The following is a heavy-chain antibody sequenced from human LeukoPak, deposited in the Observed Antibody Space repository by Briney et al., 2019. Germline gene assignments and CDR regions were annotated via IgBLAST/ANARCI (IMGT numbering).Heavy chain of an antibody. Sequence: PSETLSLTCTVSGDSLSNSLYYLGWIRPPPGNGLEWVGTIYYSGSTYYNPSLESRVTISIDTSKNQYSLKLNSVTAADTAVYYCARVLPQWLARYYFDYWGQGSLVTVSS. D-gene: IGHD6-19*01. V-gene: IGHV4-39*01. CDR3: ARVLPQWLARYYFDY. CDR1: GDSLSNSLYY. J-gene: IGHJ4*02. CDR2: IYYSGST.